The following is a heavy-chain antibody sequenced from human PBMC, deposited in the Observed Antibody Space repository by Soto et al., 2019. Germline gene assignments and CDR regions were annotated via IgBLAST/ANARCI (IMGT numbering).Heavy chain of an antibody. Sequence: ASVKVSCKASGYTFTSYAMNWVRQAPGQGLEWMGWINTNTGNPTYARGFTGRFVFSLDTSVSTAYLQICSLKAEDTAVYYCARGRVTMVRGAKQNWFDPWGQGTLVTVSS. J-gene: IGHJ5*02. CDR2: INTNTGNP. V-gene: IGHV7-4-1*01. CDR3: ARGRVTMVRGAKQNWFDP. D-gene: IGHD3-10*01. CDR1: GYTFTSYA.